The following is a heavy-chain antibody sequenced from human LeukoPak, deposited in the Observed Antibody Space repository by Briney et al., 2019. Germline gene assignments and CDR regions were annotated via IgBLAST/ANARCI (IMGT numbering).Heavy chain of an antibody. CDR2: TYYRSKWYN. V-gene: IGHV6-1*01. D-gene: IGHD6-19*01. Sequence: HSQTLSLTCAISGDSVSSNSAAWNWIRQSPLRGLEWLGRTYYRSKWYNGYAVSVKSRIIINPDTSKNQFSLQLNSVTPEDTAVYYCARSSGGWIDYWGQGTLVTVSS. CDR3: ARSSGGWIDY. J-gene: IGHJ4*02. CDR1: GDSVSSNSAA.